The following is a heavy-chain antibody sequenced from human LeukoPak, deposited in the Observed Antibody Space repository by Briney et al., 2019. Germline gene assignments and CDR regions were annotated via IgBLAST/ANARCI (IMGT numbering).Heavy chain of an antibody. CDR1: GFTFSCNA. CDR2: IVGTGDTT. D-gene: IGHD3/OR15-3a*01. J-gene: IGHJ4*02. Sequence: GGSLRLSCAVSGFTFSCNAMSWVRQAPGKGLEWVSAIVGTGDTTYYADSVKGRFTISRDNSKNTLSLQMISLRAEDTAVYYCAKLGLGYADYWGQGTLVTVSS. V-gene: IGHV3-23*01. CDR3: AKLGLGYADY.